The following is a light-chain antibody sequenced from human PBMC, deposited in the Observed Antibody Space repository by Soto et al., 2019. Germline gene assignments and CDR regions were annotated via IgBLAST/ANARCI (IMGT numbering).Light chain of an antibody. J-gene: IGLJ1*01. CDR1: SSDVGGYNF. CDR2: EVN. Sequence: QSALTQPPSASGSPGQSVTISCTGTSSDVGGYNFVSWYQQHPDKAPKLMIYEVNKRPSGVPNRFSGSKSGNTASLTVSGLQAEDEADYYCSSHAGNNNRYVFGTGTKLTVL. V-gene: IGLV2-8*01. CDR3: SSHAGNNNRYV.